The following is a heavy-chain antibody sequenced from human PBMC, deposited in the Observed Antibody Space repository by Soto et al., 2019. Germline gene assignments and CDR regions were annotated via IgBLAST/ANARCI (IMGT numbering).Heavy chain of an antibody. J-gene: IGHJ3*02. D-gene: IGHD2-15*01. CDR2: IYHSGST. Sequence: SETLSLTCTVSGGSISSGGYSWSWIRQPPGKGLEWIGYIYHSGSTYYNPSLKSRVTISVDRSKNQFSLKLSSVTAADTAVYYCAKGGWCSGGSCYTAFDIWGQGTIVTVSS. V-gene: IGHV4-30-2*01. CDR3: AKGGWCSGGSCYTAFDI. CDR1: GGSISSGGYS.